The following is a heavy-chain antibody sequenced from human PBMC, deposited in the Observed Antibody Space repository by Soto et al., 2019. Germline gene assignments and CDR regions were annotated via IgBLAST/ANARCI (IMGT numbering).Heavy chain of an antibody. Sequence: EVQLVESGGGLVQPGGSLRLSCAASGYTFSTYAMHWVRQAPGKGLEYVSVINSNGGSTFYANSVKGRFTISRDNSKNTLYIQMGSLRVEDTGVYYCARAPGYSGYDALDYWGQGTLVTVSS. CDR3: ARAPGYSGYDALDY. CDR1: GYTFSTYA. J-gene: IGHJ4*02. D-gene: IGHD5-12*01. CDR2: INSNGGST. V-gene: IGHV3-64*01.